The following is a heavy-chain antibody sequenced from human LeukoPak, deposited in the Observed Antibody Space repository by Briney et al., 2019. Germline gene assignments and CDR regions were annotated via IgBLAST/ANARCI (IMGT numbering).Heavy chain of an antibody. V-gene: IGHV3-7*01. CDR2: IKPDGSEK. Sequence: GGSLRLSCAASGFTFSNSWMTWVRQAPEKGLESVASIKPDGSEKYYVDSVKGRFTISRDNAKNSLYLQMNSLGAEDTALYYCARDPAWGAFDIWGQGTMATVSS. D-gene: IGHD7-27*01. CDR3: ARDPAWGAFDI. J-gene: IGHJ3*02. CDR1: GFTFSNSW.